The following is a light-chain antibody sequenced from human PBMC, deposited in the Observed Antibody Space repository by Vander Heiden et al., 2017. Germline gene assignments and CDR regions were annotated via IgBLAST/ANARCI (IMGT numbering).Light chain of an antibody. V-gene: IGKV1-5*03. CDR3: QQYNSYPWT. J-gene: IGKJ1*01. CDR2: KAS. CDR1: QSINNW. Sequence: DIQMTQSPSTLSASVGAEFTTTCRASQSINNWLAWYQQKPGKAPKLLIYKASSLESGVPSRFSGSGSGTEFTLTISSLQPDDFATYYCQQYNSYPWTFGQGTQVEIK.